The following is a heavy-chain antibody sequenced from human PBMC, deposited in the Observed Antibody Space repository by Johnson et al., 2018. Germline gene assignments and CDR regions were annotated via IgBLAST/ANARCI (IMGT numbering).Heavy chain of an antibody. D-gene: IGHD6-19*01. V-gene: IGHV3-53*01. CDR1: GFTVSSNY. J-gene: IGHJ2*01. CDR3: TRVQSGEQWRDWYFDL. CDR2: IYSGGST. Sequence: VQLVQSGGGLIQTGGSLRLSCAASGFTVSSNYMSWVRQAPGKGLEWVSVIYSGGSTYYADSVKGRFSISRDNSRNMLFLQMNSRRAEDTAVYYCTRVQSGEQWRDWYFDLGARGTLVTVSS.